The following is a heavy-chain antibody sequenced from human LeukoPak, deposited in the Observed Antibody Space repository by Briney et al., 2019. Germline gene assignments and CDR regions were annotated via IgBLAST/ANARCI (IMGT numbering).Heavy chain of an antibody. CDR3: AKGGYCSSSTCPFDY. CDR2: ISGSGGST. J-gene: IGHJ4*01. Sequence: ESGGSLRLSCAASGLSFSNYAMSWVRQAPGKGLEWVSTISGSGGSTYYADSVQGRFSISRDNSKNTLYLQMNSLRAEDTAVYYCAKGGYCSSSTCPFDYWGHGTLVTVSS. D-gene: IGHD2-2*01. CDR1: GLSFSNYA. V-gene: IGHV3-23*01.